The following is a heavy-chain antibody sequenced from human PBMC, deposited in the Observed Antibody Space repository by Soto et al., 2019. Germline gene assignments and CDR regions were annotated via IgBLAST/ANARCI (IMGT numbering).Heavy chain of an antibody. J-gene: IGHJ3*02. CDR3: AKWVSTHRAFDI. CDR2: AHYSRTA. V-gene: IGHV4-59*08. D-gene: IGHD1-26*01. CDR1: GGSISDIF. Sequence: QVQLQESGPGLVLPSETLSLTCSVTGGSISDIFWNWVRRPPGKGLEWIGYAHYSRTAKYNPSLKSRVTMSLDSSKNQISLRLSSVTAADTAIYYCAKWVSTHRAFDIWGQGTMVTVSS.